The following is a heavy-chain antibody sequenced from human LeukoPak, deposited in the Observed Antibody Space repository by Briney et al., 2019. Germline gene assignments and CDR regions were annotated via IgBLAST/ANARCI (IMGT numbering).Heavy chain of an antibody. CDR1: GFSFSTSGVG. D-gene: IGHD3-9*01. CDR3: ARSPYYDILTGSRGTFDY. CDR2: IYWDEDK. Sequence: FGPTLENPTQTLTLTCTFSGFSFSTSGVGVGWIRQPPGKALEWLAVIYWDEDKRYRPSLKSRLTITKDTSENQVVLTMTNMDPVDTATYYCARSPYYDILTGSRGTFDYWGRGILVTVSS. J-gene: IGHJ4*02. V-gene: IGHV2-5*02.